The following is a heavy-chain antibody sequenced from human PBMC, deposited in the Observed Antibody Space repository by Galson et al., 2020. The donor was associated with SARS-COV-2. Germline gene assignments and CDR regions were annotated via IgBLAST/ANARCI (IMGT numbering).Heavy chain of an antibody. D-gene: IGHD2-2*01. Sequence: SQTLSLPCAVYGGSFSGYYWSWIRQPPGKGLEWIGEINHSGSTNYNPSLKSRVTISVDTSKNQFSLKLSSVTAADTAVYYCARGRGILGYCSSTSCYPYWGQGTLVTVSS. CDR2: INHSGST. CDR1: GGSFSGYY. V-gene: IGHV4-34*01. CDR3: ARGRGILGYCSSTSCYPY. J-gene: IGHJ4*02.